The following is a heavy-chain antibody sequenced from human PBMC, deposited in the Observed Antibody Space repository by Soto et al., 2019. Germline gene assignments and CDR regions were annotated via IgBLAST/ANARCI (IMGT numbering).Heavy chain of an antibody. CDR2: IIPILGTA. CDR3: ARANVWGSYRYTEDPYYGRDV. Sequence: SVKVSCKASGGTFSSYAISWVRQAPGQGLEWMGGIIPILGTAKYAQKFQGRVTITADDSTSTAYMELSSLRSEGTAVYYCARANVWGSYRYTEDPYYGRDVWGQGTTVTVSS. CDR1: GGTFSSYA. V-gene: IGHV1-69*13. D-gene: IGHD3-16*02. J-gene: IGHJ6*02.